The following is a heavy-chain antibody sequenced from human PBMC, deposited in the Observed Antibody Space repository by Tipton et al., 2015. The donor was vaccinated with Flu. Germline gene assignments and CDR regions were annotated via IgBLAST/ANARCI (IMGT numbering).Heavy chain of an antibody. J-gene: IGHJ6*02. V-gene: IGHV4-34*01. CDR3: ARSFRVAVIGGLGV. Sequence: TLSLTCDVHGGSLSGYIWTWIRQSPGKGLEWIGEVDHSGTTSYTPSLKNRVTMSVDSSKNQFLLKGKSMTAADTATYYCARSFRVAVIGGLGVWGQGTPVAVSS. CDR1: GGSLSGYI. CDR2: VDHSGTT. D-gene: IGHD2-21*01.